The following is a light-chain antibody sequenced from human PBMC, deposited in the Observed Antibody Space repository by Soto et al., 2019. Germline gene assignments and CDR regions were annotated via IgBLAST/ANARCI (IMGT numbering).Light chain of an antibody. J-gene: IGKJ4*01. V-gene: IGKV1-12*01. Sequence: DIQMTQPPSSVSASVGDRVTITCRASQDISSWLAWFQQKPGKAPKLLIYAASSLHIGVPSRFSGSGSGTDFTLTINSLQPEDFAAYYCQQGNSFPLTFGGGTKVEIK. CDR3: QQGNSFPLT. CDR1: QDISSW. CDR2: AAS.